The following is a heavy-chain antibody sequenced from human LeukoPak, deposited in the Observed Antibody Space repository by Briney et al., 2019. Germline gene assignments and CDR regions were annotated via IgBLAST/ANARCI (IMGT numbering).Heavy chain of an antibody. CDR1: GGSISSGGYY. CDR3: ARGQYYYDSSGYYYPNWFDP. D-gene: IGHD3-22*01. V-gene: IGHV4-30-2*01. CDR2: INHSGST. J-gene: IGHJ5*02. Sequence: SQTLSLTCTVSGGSISSGGYYWSWIRQPPGKGLEWIGEINHSGSTNYNPSLKSRVTISVDTSKNQFSLKLSSVTAADTAVYYCARGQYYYDSSGYYYPNWFDPWGQGTLVTVSS.